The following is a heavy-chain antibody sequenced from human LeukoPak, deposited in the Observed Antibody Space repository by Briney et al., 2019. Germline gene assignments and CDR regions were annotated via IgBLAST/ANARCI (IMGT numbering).Heavy chain of an antibody. CDR2: INHSGST. V-gene: IGHV4-34*01. J-gene: IGHJ4*02. CDR3: ARSGRGYYDSSGYYGPRPFDY. Sequence: SETLSLTCAVYGGSFSGYYWSWIRQPPGKGLEWIGEINHSGSTNYNPSLKSRVTISVDTSKNQFSLKLSSVTAADTAVYYCARSGRGYYDSSGYYGPRPFDYWGQGTLVTVSS. CDR1: GGSFSGYY. D-gene: IGHD3-22*01.